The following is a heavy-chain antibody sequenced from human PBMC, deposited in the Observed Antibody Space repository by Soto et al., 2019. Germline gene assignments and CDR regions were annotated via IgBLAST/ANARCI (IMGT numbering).Heavy chain of an antibody. D-gene: IGHD3-16*02. CDR3: ARGGFYDYVWGSYRTGGMDV. CDR2: IYTSGST. V-gene: IGHV4-4*07. CDR1: GGSISSYY. Sequence: QVQLQESGPGLVKPSETLSLTCTVSGGSISSYYWSWIRQPAGKGLEWIGRIYTSGSTNYNPSLKSRVTMSVATAKNKFSLKLSSVTAADTAVYSCARGGFYDYVWGSYRTGGMDVWGQGNTVTVSS. J-gene: IGHJ6*02.